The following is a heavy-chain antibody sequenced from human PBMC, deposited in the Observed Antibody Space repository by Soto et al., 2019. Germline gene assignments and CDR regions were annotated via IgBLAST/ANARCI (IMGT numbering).Heavy chain of an antibody. V-gene: IGHV3-11*06. CDR3: VRGGGGGLFDP. J-gene: IGHJ5*02. CDR2: ISPGSRYP. Sequence: GGSLRLSCAGSGFTFGYSYMSWIRQSPGKGLEWLSYISPGSRYPAYADSVRGRFTISRDNAKRSLYLQMMSLTAEDTAIYYCVRGGGGGLFDPWGQGTMVTVSS. D-gene: IGHD2-15*01. CDR1: GFTFGYSY.